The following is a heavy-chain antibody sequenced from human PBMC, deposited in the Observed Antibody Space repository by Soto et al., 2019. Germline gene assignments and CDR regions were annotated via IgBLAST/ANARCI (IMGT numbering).Heavy chain of an antibody. CDR3: ARGRGGGSCDY. D-gene: IGHD2-15*01. CDR1: GFTFSSYS. J-gene: IGHJ4*02. Sequence: EVQLVESGGGLVQPGGSLRLSCAASGFTFSSYSMNWVRQAPGKGLEWVSYISSSSSTIYYADSVKGRFTISRDNAKNSLYLQMNRLRAEDTAVYYCARGRGGGSCDYWGQGTLVTVSS. CDR2: ISSSSSTI. V-gene: IGHV3-48*01.